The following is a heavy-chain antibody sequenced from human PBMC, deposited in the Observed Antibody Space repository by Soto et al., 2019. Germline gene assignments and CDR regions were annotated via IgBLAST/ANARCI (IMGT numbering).Heavy chain of an antibody. CDR2: IWYDGSNK. Sequence: PGGSLRLSCAASGFTFSSYGMHWVRQAPGKGLEWVAVIWYDGSNKYYADSVKGRFTISRDNSKNTLYLQMNSLRAEDTAVYYCARDGPASNYDFWSGYYLYGMDVWGQGTTVTVSS. D-gene: IGHD3-3*01. V-gene: IGHV3-33*01. CDR1: GFTFSSYG. J-gene: IGHJ6*02. CDR3: ARDGPASNYDFWSGYYLYGMDV.